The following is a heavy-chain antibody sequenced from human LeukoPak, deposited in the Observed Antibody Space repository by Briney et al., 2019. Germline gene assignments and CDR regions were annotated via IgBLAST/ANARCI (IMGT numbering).Heavy chain of an antibody. J-gene: IGHJ4*02. Sequence: ASVKVSCKASGYTFTGHYMHWVRQAPGQGLEWMGWINPNSGGTNYAQKFQGRVTMTRDTSISTAYMGLSRLRSDDTAVYYCARAYYDILTGYENFDYWGQGTLVTVSS. V-gene: IGHV1-2*02. D-gene: IGHD3-9*01. CDR3: ARAYYDILTGYENFDY. CDR1: GYTFTGHY. CDR2: INPNSGGT.